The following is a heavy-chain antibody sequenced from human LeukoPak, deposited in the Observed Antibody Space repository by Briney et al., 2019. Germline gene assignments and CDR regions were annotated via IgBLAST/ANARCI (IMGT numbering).Heavy chain of an antibody. CDR1: GYTFTSYS. Sequence: ASVKVSCKASGYTFTSYSFHWVRQAPGQGLEWMGWINTNTGNPTYAQGFTGRFVFSLDTSVSTAYLQISSLKAEDTAVYYCARATVEETAEYFQHWGQGTLVTVSS. CDR2: INTNTGNP. V-gene: IGHV7-4-1*02. D-gene: IGHD4-23*01. J-gene: IGHJ1*01. CDR3: ARATVEETAEYFQH.